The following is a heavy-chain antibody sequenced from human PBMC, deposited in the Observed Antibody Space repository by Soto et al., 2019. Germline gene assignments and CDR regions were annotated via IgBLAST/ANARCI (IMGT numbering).Heavy chain of an antibody. J-gene: IGHJ4*02. CDR3: ASNYDILTGYYMLY. CDR1: GFTFSSYW. V-gene: IGHV3-66*01. CDR2: IYSGGST. D-gene: IGHD3-9*01. Sequence: GGSLRLSCAASGFTFSSYWMSWVRQAPGKGLEWVSVIYSGGSTSYADSVKGRFTISRDNSKNTLYLQMNSLRAEDTAVYYCASNYDILTGYYMLYWGQGTLVTVSS.